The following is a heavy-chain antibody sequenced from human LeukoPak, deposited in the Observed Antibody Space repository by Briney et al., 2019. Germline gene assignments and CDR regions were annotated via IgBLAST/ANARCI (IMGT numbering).Heavy chain of an antibody. CDR2: IYHSGST. J-gene: IGHJ3*02. CDR1: GSSISSGYY. Sequence: SETLSLTCIVSGSSISSGYYWGWIRQPPGKGLEWIGSIYHSGSTYYNPSLKGRVTISVDTSKNQFSLKLSSVTAVDTAVYYCARTGRGSYFDAFDIWGQGTMVTVSS. D-gene: IGHD1-26*01. V-gene: IGHV4-38-2*02. CDR3: ARTGRGSYFDAFDI.